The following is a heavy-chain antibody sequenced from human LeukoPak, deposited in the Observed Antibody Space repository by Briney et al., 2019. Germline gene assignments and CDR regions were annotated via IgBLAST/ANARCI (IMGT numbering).Heavy chain of an antibody. D-gene: IGHD2-15*01. CDR1: GGSFSGYY. CDR2: INHSGTT. J-gene: IGHJ4*02. Sequence: SETLSLTCAVYGGSFSGYYWTWIRQSPGKGLEWIGEINHSGTTNYNPSVKSRVTISVDTSKNQFFLKLNSVTAADTAVYYCARGRGKVARLMDYWGQGTLVTVSS. V-gene: IGHV4-34*01. CDR3: ARGRGKVARLMDY.